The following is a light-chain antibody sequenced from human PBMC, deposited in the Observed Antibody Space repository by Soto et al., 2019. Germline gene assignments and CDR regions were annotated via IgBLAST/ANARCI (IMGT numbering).Light chain of an antibody. Sequence: DIQLTQSPSFLSASVGDRVTITCRASQGISSYLAWYQQKPGKAPKFLIYAPSTLRSGVPSRFSGSGSGTEFTLTISSLQPEDFATYYCQQLHDYPITFGQGTRLEIK. CDR2: APS. V-gene: IGKV1-9*01. CDR3: QQLHDYPIT. J-gene: IGKJ5*01. CDR1: QGISSY.